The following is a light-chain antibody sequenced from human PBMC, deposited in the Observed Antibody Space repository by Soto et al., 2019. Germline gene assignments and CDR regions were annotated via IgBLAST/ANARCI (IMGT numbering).Light chain of an antibody. CDR3: QQFNSYPFT. Sequence: AIQLTQSPSSLSASVGDRVSITCRASQGISSALAWYQQKPGKAPKLLIYDASSLESGVPSRFSGSGSGTDFTLTISSLQPEDSASYYCQQFNSYPFTFGQGTRLEIK. V-gene: IGKV1-13*02. CDR2: DAS. CDR1: QGISSA. J-gene: IGKJ5*01.